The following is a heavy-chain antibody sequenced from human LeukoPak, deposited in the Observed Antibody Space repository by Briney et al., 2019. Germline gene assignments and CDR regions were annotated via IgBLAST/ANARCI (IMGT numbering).Heavy chain of an antibody. D-gene: IGHD5-18*01. CDR3: ARGLDLYPGYSYGQNWFDP. CDR2: INPNSGAT. J-gene: IGHJ5*02. Sequence: ASVKVSCKASGYTFTSYDISWVRQAPGQGLEWMGWINPNSGATNYAQKIQGRVTMTRDTSISTAYMELSRLRYDDTAVYYCARGLDLYPGYSYGQNWFDPWGQGTLVTVSS. V-gene: IGHV1-2*02. CDR1: GYTFTSYD.